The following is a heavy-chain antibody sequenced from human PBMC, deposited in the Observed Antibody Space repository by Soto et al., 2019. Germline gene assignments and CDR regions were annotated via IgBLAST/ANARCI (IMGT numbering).Heavy chain of an antibody. V-gene: IGHV3-23*01. CDR2: ISGSGGST. CDR1: GFTFSSYD. J-gene: IGHJ3*02. D-gene: IGHD4-17*01. CDR3: AKTTTLDRAFDI. Sequence: EVQLLESGGGLVQPGGSLRLSCAASGFTFSSYDMSWVRQAPGKGLECVSGISGSGGSTYYADSVKGRFTISRDNSKNTLYLQMNSLRADDTAVYYCAKTTTLDRAFDIWGQGTMVTVSS.